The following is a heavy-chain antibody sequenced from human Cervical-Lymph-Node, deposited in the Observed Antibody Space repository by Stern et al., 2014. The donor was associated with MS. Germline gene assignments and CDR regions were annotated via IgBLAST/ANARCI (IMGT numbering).Heavy chain of an antibody. J-gene: IGHJ4*02. CDR3: ARGRRNFWSGYYAFDY. V-gene: IGHV3-21*01. CDR2: ISSSSSYI. D-gene: IGHD3-3*01. CDR1: GFTFSSYS. Sequence: EVQLVESGGGLVKPGGSLRLSCAASGFTFSSYSMNWVRQAPGKGLEWVSSISSSSSYIYYADSVKGRFTISRDNAKNSLYLQMNSLRAEDTAVYYCARGRRNFWSGYYAFDYWGQGTLVTVSS.